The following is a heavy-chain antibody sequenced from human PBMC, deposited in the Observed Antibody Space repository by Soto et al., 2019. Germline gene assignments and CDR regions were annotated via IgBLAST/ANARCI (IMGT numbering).Heavy chain of an antibody. Sequence: QVQLVQSGAEVKKPGSSVKVSCKASGGTFSSYAISWVRQAPGQGLEWMGGIIPIFGTANYAQKFQGRVTITADESTSTAYMELSSLRSEDTAVYYCVRGQSSGYDEYYYYGMDVWGQGTTVTVSS. D-gene: IGHD5-12*01. CDR1: GGTFSSYA. J-gene: IGHJ6*02. CDR3: VRGQSSGYDEYYYYGMDV. V-gene: IGHV1-69*01. CDR2: IIPIFGTA.